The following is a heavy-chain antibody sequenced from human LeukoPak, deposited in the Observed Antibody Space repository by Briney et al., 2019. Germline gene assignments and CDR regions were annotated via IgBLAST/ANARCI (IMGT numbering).Heavy chain of an antibody. Sequence: GGSLRLSCVASGFTFSNYAMSWVRQAPGKRLERVSAVTGRGGSTYYADSVKGRFTISRDNSRNTLFLQMNSLRAEDTAIYYCAKWGDFDILTGYYVSDFWGQGTLVTVSS. D-gene: IGHD3-9*01. V-gene: IGHV3-23*01. J-gene: IGHJ4*02. CDR1: GFTFSNYA. CDR3: AKWGDFDILTGYYVSDF. CDR2: VTGRGGST.